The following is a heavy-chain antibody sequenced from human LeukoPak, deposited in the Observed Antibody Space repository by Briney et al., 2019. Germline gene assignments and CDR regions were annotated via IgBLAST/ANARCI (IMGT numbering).Heavy chain of an antibody. CDR1: GFTFSSYA. CDR3: AKDRYYCDSSGYYPDAFDI. Sequence: PGGSLRLSCAASGFTFSSYAMSWVRQAPGKGLEWVSAISGSGGSTYYADSVKGRFTISRDNSKNTLYLQMNSLRAEDTAVYYCAKDRYYCDSSGYYPDAFDIWGQGTMVTVSS. D-gene: IGHD3-22*01. CDR2: ISGSGGST. J-gene: IGHJ3*02. V-gene: IGHV3-23*01.